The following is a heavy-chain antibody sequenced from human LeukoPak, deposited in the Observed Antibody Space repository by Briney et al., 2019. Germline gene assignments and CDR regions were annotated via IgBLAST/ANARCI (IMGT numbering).Heavy chain of an antibody. CDR2: ISSSSSYI. V-gene: IGHV3-21*01. J-gene: IGHJ3*02. CDR3: ARDGRTGDAFDI. Sequence: GGSLRLSCAASGFTFSSYSMNWVRQAPGKGLEWVSSISSSSSYIYYADSVKGRFTISRDNAKNSLYLQMNSLRAEDTAVYYCARDGRTGDAFDIWGQGTMVTVSS. CDR1: GFTFSSYS. D-gene: IGHD1-14*01.